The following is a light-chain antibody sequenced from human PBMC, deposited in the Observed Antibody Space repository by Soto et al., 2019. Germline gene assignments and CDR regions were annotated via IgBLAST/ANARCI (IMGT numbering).Light chain of an antibody. CDR1: QNVLYSSNNKNY. CDR3: QQYYTSPPT. V-gene: IGKV4-1*01. CDR2: WSS. Sequence: DFVMTQSPDSLAVSLGERATINCESSQNVLYSSNNKNYLAWYQQKPVQPPKLLIYWSSTRESGVPDRFSGSGSGTDFTLTISSLQAEDVAVYYCQQYYTSPPTFGQGTKVEIK. J-gene: IGKJ1*01.